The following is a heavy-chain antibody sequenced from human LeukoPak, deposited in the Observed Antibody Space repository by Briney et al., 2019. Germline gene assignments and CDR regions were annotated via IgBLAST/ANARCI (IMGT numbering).Heavy chain of an antibody. CDR2: ISAYNGNT. CDR3: ARDPRYYDSSGLIDY. J-gene: IGHJ4*02. D-gene: IGHD3-22*01. V-gene: IGHV1-18*01. Sequence: GASVKVSCKASGYTFTSYGISWVRQAPGQGLEWMGWISAYNGNTNYAQKLQGRVTMTTDTSTSTAYMELRSLRSDDTAVYYCARDPRYYDSSGLIDYWGQGTLVTVSS. CDR1: GYTFTSYG.